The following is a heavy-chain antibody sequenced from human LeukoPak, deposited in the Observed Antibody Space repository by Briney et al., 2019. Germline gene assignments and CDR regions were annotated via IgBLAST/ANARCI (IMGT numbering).Heavy chain of an antibody. Sequence: ASVKVSCKASGYTFIYYYIHWVRQAPGQGLEWMGWVGPNTGGTYYAQTFQGRVTMISAASISTVYMELTSLTYDDTPVYCCARGSRFHPQIWFDTWGQGTLITVSS. J-gene: IGHJ5*02. CDR1: GYTFIYYY. CDR2: VGPNTGGT. V-gene: IGHV1-2*02. CDR3: ARGSRFHPQIWFDT. D-gene: IGHD3-10*01.